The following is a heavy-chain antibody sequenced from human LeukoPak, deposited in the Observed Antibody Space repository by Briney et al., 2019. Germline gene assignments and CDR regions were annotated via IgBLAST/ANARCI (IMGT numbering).Heavy chain of an antibody. CDR1: GGSISSFY. D-gene: IGHD1-26*01. CDR3: ARGDPTGRPGIGFDF. CDR2: FHATRST. J-gene: IGHJ4*02. Sequence: SETLSLTCTVSGGSISSFYWSRIRQPPGKGLEWIGFFHATRSTNYNPSLKSRVSISVDTSKNQVSLGLNSVTAADTAVYYCARGDPTGRPGIGFDFWGQGTLVTVSS. V-gene: IGHV4-4*08.